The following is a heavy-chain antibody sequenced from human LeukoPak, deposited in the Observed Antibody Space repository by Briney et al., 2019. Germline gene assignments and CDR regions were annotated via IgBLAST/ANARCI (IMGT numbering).Heavy chain of an antibody. Sequence: VASVNVSCKASGYTFTGYYMHWVRQAPGQGLEWMGWINPNSGGTNYAQKFQGRVTMTRDTSISTAYMELSRLRSDDTAVYYCARDSGNKRFRNAFDIWGQGTMVTVSS. V-gene: IGHV1-2*02. D-gene: IGHD6-13*01. CDR1: GYTFTGYY. CDR2: INPNSGGT. J-gene: IGHJ3*02. CDR3: ARDSGNKRFRNAFDI.